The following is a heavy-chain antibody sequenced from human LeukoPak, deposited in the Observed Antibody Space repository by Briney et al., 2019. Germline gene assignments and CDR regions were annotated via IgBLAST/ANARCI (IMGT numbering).Heavy chain of an antibody. Sequence: GGSLRLSCAASGFTFSSYGMHWVRQAPGKGLEWVAFIRYDGSNKYNADSVKGRFTISRDNSKNTLYLQMNSLRAEDTAVYYCAKEEKDSGWYNYYFDYWGQGTLVTVSS. D-gene: IGHD6-19*01. CDR1: GFTFSSYG. CDR2: IRYDGSNK. CDR3: AKEEKDSGWYNYYFDY. V-gene: IGHV3-30*02. J-gene: IGHJ4*02.